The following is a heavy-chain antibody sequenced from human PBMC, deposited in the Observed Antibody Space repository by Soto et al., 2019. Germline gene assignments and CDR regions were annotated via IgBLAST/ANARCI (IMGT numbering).Heavy chain of an antibody. D-gene: IGHD1-1*01. Sequence: PGGSLRLSCVVSGFTFSSYWMSWVRQAPGKGLEWVANIKQDGSEKYYVDSVKGRFTISRDNARDSLYLQMNSLRVEDTAVYYCARDRGDWNDLDSWGQGTLVTVSS. J-gene: IGHJ4*02. V-gene: IGHV3-7*01. CDR3: ARDRGDWNDLDS. CDR1: GFTFSSYW. CDR2: IKQDGSEK.